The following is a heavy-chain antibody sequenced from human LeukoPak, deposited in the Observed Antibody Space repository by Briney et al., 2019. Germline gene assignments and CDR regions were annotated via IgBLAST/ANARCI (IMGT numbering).Heavy chain of an antibody. CDR3: ASNSRSSYHYYYYYGMDV. D-gene: IGHD3-16*02. V-gene: IGHV1-46*01. Sequence: ASVTVSCKASGYTFTSYYMHWVRQAPGQGLEWMGIINPSGGSTSYAQKFQGRVTMTRDTSTSTVYMELSSLRSEDTAVYYCASNSRSSYHYYYYYGMDVWGQGTTVTVSS. CDR2: INPSGGST. J-gene: IGHJ6*02. CDR1: GYTFTSYY.